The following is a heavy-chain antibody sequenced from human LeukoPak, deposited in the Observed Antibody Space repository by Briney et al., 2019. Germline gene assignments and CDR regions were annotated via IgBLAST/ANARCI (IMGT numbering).Heavy chain of an antibody. Sequence: PGGSLRLSCAAAGFTLTGYGMHWVRQAPGKGLEWVAVIWYNGNNKYYADSVKGRFTVSRDTSKNTLYLRMNSLRGEDTAIYYCARDGLASIGLDMWGQGTVVTVSS. D-gene: IGHD3-3*02. J-gene: IGHJ3*02. CDR2: IWYNGNNK. CDR3: ARDGLASIGLDM. V-gene: IGHV3-33*01. CDR1: GFTLTGYG.